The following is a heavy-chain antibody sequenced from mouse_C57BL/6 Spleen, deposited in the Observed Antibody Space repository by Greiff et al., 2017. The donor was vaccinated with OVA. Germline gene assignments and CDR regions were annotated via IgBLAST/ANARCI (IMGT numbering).Heavy chain of an antibody. CDR3: ARGSNDGYDAMDY. CDR1: GYSITSGYY. D-gene: IGHD2-3*01. CDR2: ISYDGSN. Sequence: EVKLQESGPGLVKPSQSLSLTCSVTGYSITSGYYWNWIRQFPGNKLEWMGYISYDGSNNYNPSLKNRISITRDTSKNQFFLKLNSVTTEDTATYYCARGSNDGYDAMDYWGQGTSVTVSS. V-gene: IGHV3-6*01. J-gene: IGHJ4*01.